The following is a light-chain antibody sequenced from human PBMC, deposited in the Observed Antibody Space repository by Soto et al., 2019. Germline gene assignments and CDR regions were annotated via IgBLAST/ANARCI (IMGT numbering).Light chain of an antibody. J-gene: IGKJ1*01. CDR2: DAS. Sequence: DIQMTQSPSTLSASVGDRVTITCRASQSISSWLAWYQQKPGKAPKFLIYDASTLESGVPSRFRGSGYGTEFTLTISSLQPDDFATYYCQQYSSYLWTFDQGTKVEIK. CDR3: QQYSSYLWT. CDR1: QSISSW. V-gene: IGKV1-5*01.